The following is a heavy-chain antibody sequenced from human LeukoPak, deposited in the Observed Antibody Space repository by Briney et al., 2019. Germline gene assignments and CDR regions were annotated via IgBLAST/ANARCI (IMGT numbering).Heavy chain of an antibody. J-gene: IGHJ6*02. V-gene: IGHV1-2*02. CDR3: ARDMAAAQDYGMDV. D-gene: IGHD6-13*01. CDR1: GYTFTGYY. Sequence: ASVKVSCKASGYTFTGYYMHWVRQAPGQGLEWMGWINPNSGGTNYAQKFQGRVTMTRDTSISTAYMELSRLRSDDTAVYYCARDMAAAQDYGMDVWGQGTTVTVSS. CDR2: INPNSGGT.